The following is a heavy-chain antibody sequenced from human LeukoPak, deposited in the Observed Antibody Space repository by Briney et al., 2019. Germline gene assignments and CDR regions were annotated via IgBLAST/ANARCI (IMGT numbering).Heavy chain of an antibody. CDR2: ISYIGYT. CDR3: ARDLVTVTKGFDI. CDR1: ADSFSSHY. V-gene: IGHV4-59*11. Sequence: SETLSLTCAVSADSFSSHYRTWIRQPPGKGLEWIGYISYIGYTNYNPSLKSRVTISIDTSKNQFSLKLSSVTAADTAVYYCARDLVTVTKGFDIWGQGTMVSVSS. D-gene: IGHD4-17*01. J-gene: IGHJ3*02.